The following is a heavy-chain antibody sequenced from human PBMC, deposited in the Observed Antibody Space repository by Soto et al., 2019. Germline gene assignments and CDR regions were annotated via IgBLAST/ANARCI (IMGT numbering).Heavy chain of an antibody. D-gene: IGHD3-3*01. CDR1: GVSISSYY. CDR2: IYYSGST. J-gene: IGHJ4*02. Sequence: SETLSLTWTVSGVSISSYYWSWIRQPPGKGLEWIGYIYYSGSTNYNPSLKSRVTISVDTSKNQFSLKLSSVTAADTAVYYCARHRFLEWSDRGEFDYWGQGTLVTVSS. CDR3: ARHRFLEWSDRGEFDY. V-gene: IGHV4-59*08.